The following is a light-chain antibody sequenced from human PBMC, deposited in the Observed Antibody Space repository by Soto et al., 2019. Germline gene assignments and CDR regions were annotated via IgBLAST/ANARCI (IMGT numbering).Light chain of an antibody. CDR2: GAS. V-gene: IGKV1-39*01. J-gene: IGKJ1*01. CDR3: QQSYKSPAT. CDR1: QSISNW. Sequence: DIQMTQSPSTLPASVGDRVTITCRASQSISNWLAWYQHKPGRAPKLLIYGASTLHSGVPSRFSGSGSGTHFTLTISSLQPEDFATFFCQQSYKSPATVGQGTKVDIK.